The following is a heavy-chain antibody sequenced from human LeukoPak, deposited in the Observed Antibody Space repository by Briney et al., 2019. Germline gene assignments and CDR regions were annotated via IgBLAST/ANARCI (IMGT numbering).Heavy chain of an antibody. V-gene: IGHV4-39*01. CDR3: ARRSGRTPNYFDP. CDR1: GGPISSTDYN. J-gene: IGHJ5*02. D-gene: IGHD6-25*01. Sequence: SETLSLTCTVSGGPISSTDYNWAWIRQPPGKGLEWIGAIFYNGKTFYNPSLENRVTMSVDSSKNQFSLKLTSVTAADTAVYYCARRSGRTPNYFDPWGQGTPVTVSS. CDR2: IFYNGKT.